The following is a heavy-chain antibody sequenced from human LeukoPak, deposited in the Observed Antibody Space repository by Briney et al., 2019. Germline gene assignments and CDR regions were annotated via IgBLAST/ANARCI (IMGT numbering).Heavy chain of an antibody. CDR3: ARLDVPAAIGDY. J-gene: IGHJ4*02. V-gene: IGHV1-69*05. CDR2: IIPIFGTA. CDR1: GGTFSSYA. Sequence: SVKVSCKASGGTFSSYAISWVRQAPGQGLEWMGGIIPIFGTANYAQKFQGRVTITTDESTSTAYMELSSLRSEDTAVYFCARLDVPAAIGDYWGQGTLVTVSS. D-gene: IGHD2-2*01.